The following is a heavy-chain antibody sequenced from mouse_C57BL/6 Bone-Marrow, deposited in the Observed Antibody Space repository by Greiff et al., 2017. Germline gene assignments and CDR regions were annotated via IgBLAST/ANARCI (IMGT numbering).Heavy chain of an antibody. CDR3: AREPFYCYY. CDR2: INYDGSST. J-gene: IGHJ3*01. V-gene: IGHV5-16*01. Sequence: EVKVEESEGGLVQPGSSMKLSCTASGFTFSDYYMAWVRQVPEKGLEWVANINYDGSSTNYMDSLKSSVIMSRDNATNILYLQMSSLMSEDTATYYCAREPFYCYYWGQGTLVTVSA. D-gene: IGHD2-1*01. CDR1: GFTFSDYY.